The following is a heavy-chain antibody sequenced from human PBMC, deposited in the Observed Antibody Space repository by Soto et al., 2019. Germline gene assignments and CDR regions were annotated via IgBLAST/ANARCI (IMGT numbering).Heavy chain of an antibody. CDR1: GFSLSTSGVG. J-gene: IGHJ4*02. V-gene: IGHV2-5*02. Sequence: SGPTLVNPTQTLTLTCTFSGFSLSTSGVGVGWIRQPPGKALEWLALIYWDDDKRYSPSLKSRLTITKDTSKNQVVLTMTNMEPVDTATYYCARTVVGATPPNIDYWGQGTLVTVSS. D-gene: IGHD1-26*01. CDR3: ARTVVGATPPNIDY. CDR2: IYWDDDK.